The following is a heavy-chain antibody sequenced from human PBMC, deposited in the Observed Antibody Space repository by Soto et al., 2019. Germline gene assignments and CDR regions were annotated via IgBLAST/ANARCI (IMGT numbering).Heavy chain of an antibody. CDR2: INHSGST. Sequence: SETLSLTCAVYGGSFSGYYWSWIRQPPGKGLEWIGEINHSGSTNYNPSLKSRVTISVDTSKNQFSLKLSSVTAADTAVYYCAREPMPNDYIWGSYRSNDAFDIWGQGTMVTVSS. J-gene: IGHJ3*02. V-gene: IGHV4-34*01. CDR1: GGSFSGYY. CDR3: AREPMPNDYIWGSYRSNDAFDI. D-gene: IGHD3-16*02.